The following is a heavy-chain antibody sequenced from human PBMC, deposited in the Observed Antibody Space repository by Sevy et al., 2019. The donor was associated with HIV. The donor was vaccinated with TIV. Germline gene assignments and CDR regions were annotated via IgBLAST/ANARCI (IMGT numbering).Heavy chain of an antibody. D-gene: IGHD6-13*01. Sequence: ASVKVSCKASGYSFSAHYIHWVRQAPGQGLEWMGWINPNSGVTNYAQKFQGRVTMTRDTSISTAYMEVSRLKSDDTAVYYCARVMSGRQLVLGYWGQGTLVTVSS. V-gene: IGHV1-2*02. CDR3: ARVMSGRQLVLGY. CDR2: INPNSGVT. J-gene: IGHJ4*02. CDR1: GYSFSAHY.